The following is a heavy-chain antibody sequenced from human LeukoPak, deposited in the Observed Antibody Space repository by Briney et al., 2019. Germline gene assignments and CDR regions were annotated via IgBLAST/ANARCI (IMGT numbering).Heavy chain of an antibody. J-gene: IGHJ4*02. CDR2: INHSGST. CDR3: ARDDSSSYYYFDY. Sequence: PSETLSLTCAVYGGSFSGYYWSWIRQPPGKGLEWIGEINHSGSTNYNPSLKSRVTISVDTSKNQFSLKLSSVTAADTAVYYCARDDSSSYYYFDYWGQGTLVTVSS. V-gene: IGHV4-34*01. D-gene: IGHD6-6*01. CDR1: GGSFSGYY.